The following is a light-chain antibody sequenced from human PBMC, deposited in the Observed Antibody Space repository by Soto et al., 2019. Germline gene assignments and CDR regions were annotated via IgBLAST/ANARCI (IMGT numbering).Light chain of an antibody. CDR3: SSYTSTSTPWV. CDR2: EVS. CDR1: SCYVGAYKF. V-gene: IGLV2-14*01. Sequence: QSVLTQPASVSGSPGQSITIFCSGTSCYVGAYKFVSWYRHHPGKAPQVMIYEVSNRPSGVSNRFSGSKSGNTASLTISGLQPEDEGDYYCSSYTSTSTPWVFGGGTKVTVL. J-gene: IGLJ3*02.